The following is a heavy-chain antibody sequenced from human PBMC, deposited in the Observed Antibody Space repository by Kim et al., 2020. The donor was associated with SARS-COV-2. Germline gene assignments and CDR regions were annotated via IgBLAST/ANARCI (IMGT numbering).Heavy chain of an antibody. CDR1: GGSFSGYY. J-gene: IGHJ3*02. D-gene: IGHD3-22*01. V-gene: IGHV4-34*01. CDR3: ARPGGYYYWAFDI. Sequence: SETLSLTCAVYGGSFSGYYWSWIRQPPGKGLEWIGEINHSGSTNYNPSLKSRVTISVDTSKNQFSLKLSSVTAADTAVYYCARPGGYYYWAFDIWGQGTMVTVSS. CDR2: INHSGST.